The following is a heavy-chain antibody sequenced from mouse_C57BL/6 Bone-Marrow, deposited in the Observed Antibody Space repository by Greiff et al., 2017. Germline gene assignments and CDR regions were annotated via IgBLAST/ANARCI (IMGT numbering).Heavy chain of an antibody. J-gene: IGHJ2*01. CDR3: ASACYGNFYAN. Sequence: VKLQQPVAELVKPGASVKLSCKASGYTFTSSWMHWVKQRPGQGLEWIGMIHPNSGSTNYNEKFKSKATLTVDKSSSTAYMQLSSLTSEDSAVYCCASACYGNFYANWGQGTTLTVSA. CDR2: IHPNSGST. V-gene: IGHV1-64*01. D-gene: IGHD1-1*01. CDR1: GYTFTSSW.